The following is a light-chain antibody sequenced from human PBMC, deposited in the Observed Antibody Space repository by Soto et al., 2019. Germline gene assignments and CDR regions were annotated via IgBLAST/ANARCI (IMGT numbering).Light chain of an antibody. CDR3: QQYNTFYRT. Sequence: DIQMTQSPSTLSATVGDGVTISCRASQYVRNWLAWYQQKPGKAPRLLISKASSLQDGVPSRFSGSGSGTQFTLNITGLKPDDVATYYCQQYNTFYRTFGQGTRVDIK. J-gene: IGKJ1*01. CDR1: QYVRNW. V-gene: IGKV1-5*03. CDR2: KAS.